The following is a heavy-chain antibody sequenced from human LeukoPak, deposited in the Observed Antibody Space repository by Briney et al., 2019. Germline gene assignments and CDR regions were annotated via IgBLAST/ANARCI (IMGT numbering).Heavy chain of an antibody. CDR3: ARGQTAMGPYFDY. Sequence: SETLSLTCAVSGGSISSGGYSWSWIRQPPGKGLEGIRYIYHSGSTYYNPSLKSRVTISVDRSKNQFSLKLSSVTAADTAVYYCARGQTAMGPYFDYWGQGTLVTVSS. V-gene: IGHV4-30-2*01. J-gene: IGHJ4*02. CDR1: GGSISSGGYS. CDR2: IYHSGST. D-gene: IGHD5-18*01.